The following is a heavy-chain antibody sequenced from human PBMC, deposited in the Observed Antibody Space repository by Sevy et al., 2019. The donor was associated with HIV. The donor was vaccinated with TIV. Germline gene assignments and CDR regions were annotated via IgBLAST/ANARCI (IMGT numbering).Heavy chain of an antibody. V-gene: IGHV1-69*13. CDR3: ARGGFDYGDYVTQYYFDY. CDR1: GGTFSSYA. CDR2: IIPIFGTA. D-gene: IGHD4-17*01. Sequence: SVKVSCKASGGTFSSYAISWVRQAPGQGLEWMGGIIPIFGTANYAQKFQGRVTITADESTSTAYMELSSLRSEDTAVYYCARGGFDYGDYVTQYYFDYWGQGTLVTVSS. J-gene: IGHJ4*02.